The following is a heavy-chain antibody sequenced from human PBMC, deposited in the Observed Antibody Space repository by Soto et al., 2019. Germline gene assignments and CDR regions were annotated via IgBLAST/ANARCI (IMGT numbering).Heavy chain of an antibody. CDR3: ARTGLLHGMDV. CDR2: ISYDGSNK. D-gene: IGHD2-15*01. V-gene: IGHV3-30-3*01. J-gene: IGHJ6*02. CDR1: GFIFSSYA. Sequence: QVQLVESGGGVVQPGRSLRLSCAASGFIFSSYAMHWVRQAPGKGLEWVAVISYDGSNKYYADSVKGRFTISRDNSKNTLYLQMNSLRAEDTAVYYCARTGLLHGMDVWGQGNTVTVSS.